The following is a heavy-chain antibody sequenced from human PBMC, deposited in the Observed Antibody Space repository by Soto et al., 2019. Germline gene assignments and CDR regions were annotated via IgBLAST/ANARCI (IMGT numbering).Heavy chain of an antibody. J-gene: IGHJ3*02. V-gene: IGHV1-18*04. CDR3: ARVRITFGGVIVIPDAFDI. CDR1: GYTFTSYG. Sequence: SVEVSFKASGYTFTSYGISWVRQAPGQGLEWMGWISAYNGNTNYAQRLQGRVTMTTDTSTSTAYMELRSLRSDDTAVYYCARVRITFGGVIVIPDAFDIWGQGTMVTVSS. CDR2: ISAYNGNT. D-gene: IGHD3-16*02.